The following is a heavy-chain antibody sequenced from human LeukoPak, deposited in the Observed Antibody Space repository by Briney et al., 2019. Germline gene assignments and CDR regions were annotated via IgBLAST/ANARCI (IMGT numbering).Heavy chain of an antibody. CDR1: GYTFTGYY. Sequence: ASVKVSCKASGYTFTGYYMHWVRQAPGQGLEWMGWINPNSGGTNYAQKFQGRVTMTRDTSISTACMELSRLRSDDTAVYYCARVIQLWANFDYWGQGTLVTVSS. D-gene: IGHD5-18*01. CDR3: ARVIQLWANFDY. V-gene: IGHV1-2*02. J-gene: IGHJ4*02. CDR2: INPNSGGT.